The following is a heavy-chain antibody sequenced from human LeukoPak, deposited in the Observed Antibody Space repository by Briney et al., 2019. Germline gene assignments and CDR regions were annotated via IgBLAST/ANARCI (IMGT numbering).Heavy chain of an antibody. D-gene: IGHD4-17*01. CDR1: GGSISSSSYY. Sequence: SETLSLTCTVSGGSISSSSYYWGWIRQPPGKGLEWIGSIYYSGSTYYNPSLKSRVTISVDTSKNQFSLKLSSVTAADTAVYYCARPEGDDYGDHAYGIWGQGTMVTVSS. CDR2: IYYSGST. CDR3: ARPEGDDYGDHAYGI. J-gene: IGHJ3*02. V-gene: IGHV4-39*07.